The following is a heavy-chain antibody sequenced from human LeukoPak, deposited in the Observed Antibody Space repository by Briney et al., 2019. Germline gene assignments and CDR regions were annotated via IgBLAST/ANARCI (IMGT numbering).Heavy chain of an antibody. CDR1: GYTLTELS. CDR2: FDPEDGET. CDR3: ATSIAAAYDAFDI. D-gene: IGHD6-13*01. J-gene: IGHJ3*02. Sequence: ASVKVSCKVSGYTLTELSMHWVRQARGKGLEWMGGFDPEDGETIYAQKFQGRVTMTEDTSTDTAYMELSSLRSEDTAVYYCATSIAAAYDAFDIWGQGTMVTVSS. V-gene: IGHV1-24*01.